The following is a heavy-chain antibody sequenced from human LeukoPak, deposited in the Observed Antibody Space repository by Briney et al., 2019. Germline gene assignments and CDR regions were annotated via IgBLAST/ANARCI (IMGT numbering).Heavy chain of an antibody. J-gene: IGHJ4*02. D-gene: IGHD6-13*01. V-gene: IGHV1-2*02. CDR3: ARDSAAADGIGYDY. CDR2: VNTDNGAT. CDR1: GYTFTDYY. Sequence: ASVKVSFKASGYTFTDYYMHWVRQAPGQGLEWMGWVNTDNGATNFAPKFQGRVTMTRDTSINTAYMALSSLRSDDTAVYYCARDSAAADGIGYDYWGQGTLVTVSS.